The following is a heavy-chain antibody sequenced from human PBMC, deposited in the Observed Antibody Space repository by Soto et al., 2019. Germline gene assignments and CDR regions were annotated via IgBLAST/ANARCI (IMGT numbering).Heavy chain of an antibody. CDR2: INPNRGGT. J-gene: IGHJ6*02. V-gene: IGHV1-2*04. Sequence: ASVKVSCKASGYTFTGYYTHWVRQAPGQGLEWMGWINPNRGGTNYAQKFQVWVTMTRDTSISTAYMELSSLRSDDTAVYYCARVLGRYQLLSSRYYGMDVWGQGTTVTVSS. D-gene: IGHD2-2*01. CDR1: GYTFTGYY. CDR3: ARVLGRYQLLSSRYYGMDV.